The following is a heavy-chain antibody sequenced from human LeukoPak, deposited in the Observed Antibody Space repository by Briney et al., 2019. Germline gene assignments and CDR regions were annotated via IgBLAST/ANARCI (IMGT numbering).Heavy chain of an antibody. CDR3: ARQEKRVLWFGELLWPNAFDI. CDR2: IYPGDSDT. Sequence: GESLKISCKGSGYSFTSYWIGWVRQVPGKGLEWMGIIYPGDSDTRYSPSFQGQVTISADKSISTAYLQWSSLKASDTAMYYCARQEKRVLWFGELLWPNAFDIWGQGTMVTVSS. CDR1: GYSFTSYW. V-gene: IGHV5-51*01. J-gene: IGHJ3*02. D-gene: IGHD3-10*01.